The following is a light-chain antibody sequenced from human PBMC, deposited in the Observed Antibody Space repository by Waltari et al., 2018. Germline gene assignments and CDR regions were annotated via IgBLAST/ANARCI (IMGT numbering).Light chain of an antibody. CDR2: DVN. Sequence: QSALTQPASVSGSPGKSITISCTGTNSDVVGYKYVSWYQQHPGKAPKLIIYDVNNRPSGVSNRFSGSKSANTASLTISGLQAEDEADYYCNSFTLGTALLVFGGGTKLTVL. CDR3: NSFTLGTALLV. CDR1: NSDVVGYKY. J-gene: IGLJ2*01. V-gene: IGLV2-14*03.